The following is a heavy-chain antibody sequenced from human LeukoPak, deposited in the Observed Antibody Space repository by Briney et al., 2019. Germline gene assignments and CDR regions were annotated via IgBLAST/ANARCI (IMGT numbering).Heavy chain of an antibody. CDR2: ISYDGSNK. D-gene: IGHD3-9*01. Sequence: QPGGSLRLSCAASGFTFSSYVIHWVRQAPGKGLEWVAVISYDGSNKYYADSVKGRVTISRDNSKNTLFLQMNDLRDEDTAVYYCARDYDWAFDFWGQGTRVTVSS. CDR3: ARDYDWAFDF. J-gene: IGHJ4*02. V-gene: IGHV3-30-3*01. CDR1: GFTFSSYV.